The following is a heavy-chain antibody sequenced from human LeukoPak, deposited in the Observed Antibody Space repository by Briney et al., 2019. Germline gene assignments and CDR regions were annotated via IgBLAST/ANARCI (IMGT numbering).Heavy chain of an antibody. CDR3: ASSSWYCSGGSCYSPYYFDY. CDR2: MNTNTGNP. J-gene: IGHJ4*02. D-gene: IGHD2-15*01. CDR1: GYTFTNYA. Sequence: ASVKVSCKASGYTFTNYAMNWVRQAPGQGLEWMGWMNTNTGNPTYAQGFTGRFVFSLDTSVSTAYLQISSLKAEDTAVYYCASSSWYCSGGSCYSPYYFDYWGQGTLVTVSS. V-gene: IGHV7-4-1*02.